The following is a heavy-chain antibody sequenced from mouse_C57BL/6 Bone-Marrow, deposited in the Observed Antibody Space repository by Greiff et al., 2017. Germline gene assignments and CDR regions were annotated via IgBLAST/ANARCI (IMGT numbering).Heavy chain of an antibody. CDR1: GYTFTSYW. V-gene: IGHV1-64*01. Sequence: VKLQQPGAELVKPGASVKLSCKASGYTFTSYWMHWVKQRPGQGLEWIGMIHPNSGSTNYNEKFKSKATLTVDKSSSTAYMQLSSLTSEDSAVYYCARSRYGPWYFDVWGTGTTVTVSS. CDR2: IHPNSGST. CDR3: ARSRYGPWYFDV. J-gene: IGHJ1*03. D-gene: IGHD2-10*02.